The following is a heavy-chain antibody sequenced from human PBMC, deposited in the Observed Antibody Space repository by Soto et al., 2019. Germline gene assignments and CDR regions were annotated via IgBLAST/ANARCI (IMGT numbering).Heavy chain of an antibody. J-gene: IGHJ4*02. CDR1: RGSLGSGDYY. CDR2: IFYSGST. Sequence: KTSETLSLTCTVSRGSLGSGDYYWSWLRQPPGKGLEWIGYIFYSGSTHYNASFQSRVSVSVDTSRNQFSLKLTSVSAADTAVYYCERRRSGEIHHYWGQGILVTVSS. V-gene: IGHV4-30-4*01. CDR3: ERRRSGEIHHY. D-gene: IGHD7-27*01.